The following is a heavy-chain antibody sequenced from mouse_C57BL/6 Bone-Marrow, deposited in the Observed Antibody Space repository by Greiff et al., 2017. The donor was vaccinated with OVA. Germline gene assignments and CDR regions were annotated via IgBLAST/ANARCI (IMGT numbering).Heavy chain of an antibody. CDR3: ALITTVVSRGY. CDR1: GFNIKDYY. V-gene: IGHV14-2*01. Sequence: VQLQQSGAELVKPGASVKLSCTASGFNIKDYYMHWVKQRTEQGLEWIGRIDPEDGETKYAPTFQGKATITADTSSNTAYLQLSSLTSEDTAVYYCALITTVVSRGYWGQGTTLTVSS. CDR2: IDPEDGET. J-gene: IGHJ2*01. D-gene: IGHD1-1*01.